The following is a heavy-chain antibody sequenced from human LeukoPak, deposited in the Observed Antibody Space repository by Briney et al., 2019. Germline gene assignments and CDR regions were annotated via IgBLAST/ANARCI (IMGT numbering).Heavy chain of an antibody. Sequence: SETLSLTCTVSGGSISSYYWSWIRQPAGKGLEWIGRIYTSGSTNYNPSLKSRVTMSVDTSKNQFSLKLSSVTAADTAVYYCARDVTTYDILTGYFRFYGMDVWGQGTTVTVS. CDR2: IYTSGST. D-gene: IGHD3-9*01. V-gene: IGHV4-4*07. CDR3: ARDVTTYDILTGYFRFYGMDV. J-gene: IGHJ6*02. CDR1: GGSISSYY.